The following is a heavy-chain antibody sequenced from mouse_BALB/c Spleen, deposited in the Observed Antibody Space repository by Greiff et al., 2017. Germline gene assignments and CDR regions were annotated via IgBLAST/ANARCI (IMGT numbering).Heavy chain of an antibody. CDR2: IWGDGST. D-gene: IGHD1-2*01. Sequence: QVQLKESGPGLVAPSQSLSITCTVSGFSLTNSGVHWVRQSPGKGLEWLGVIWGDGSTNYNSAFKSRLSISKDNSKSQVFLKMNSLQTDDTARYYCAKAPYGYYYFDYWGQGTTLTVSS. CDR3: AKAPYGYYYFDY. CDR1: GFSLTNSG. J-gene: IGHJ2*01. V-gene: IGHV2-6-6*01.